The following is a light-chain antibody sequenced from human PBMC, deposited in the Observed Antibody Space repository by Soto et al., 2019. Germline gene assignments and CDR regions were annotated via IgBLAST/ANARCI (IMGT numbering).Light chain of an antibody. CDR2: GAS. J-gene: IGKJ2*01. CDR3: QQYNIWPPLYT. CDR1: QTVSDN. V-gene: IGKV3-15*01. Sequence: EIVLTQSPATLSASPGERATLSCRASQTVSDNLAWYQQKPGQSPRLLIYGASTRATDIPVRFSGSGSGTECTLTISSLQSEDFAVYYCQQYNIWPPLYTFGQGTKL.